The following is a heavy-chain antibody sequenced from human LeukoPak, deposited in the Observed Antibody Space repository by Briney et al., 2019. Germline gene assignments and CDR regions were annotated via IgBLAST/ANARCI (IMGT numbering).Heavy chain of an antibody. CDR2: ISYDGSNK. Sequence: GRSLRLSCAASGFTFSSYAMHWVRQAPGKGLEWVAVISYDGSNKYYADSVKGRFTISRDNSKNTLYLQMNSLRAEDTAVYYCARDPDYGDNNWFDPWGQGTLVTVSS. D-gene: IGHD4-17*01. CDR1: GFTFSSYA. J-gene: IGHJ5*02. V-gene: IGHV3-30-3*01. CDR3: ARDPDYGDNNWFDP.